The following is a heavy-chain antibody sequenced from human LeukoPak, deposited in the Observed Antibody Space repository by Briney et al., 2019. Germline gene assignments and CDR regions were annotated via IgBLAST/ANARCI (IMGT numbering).Heavy chain of an antibody. J-gene: IGHJ4*02. CDR1: GITFSNAW. V-gene: IGHV3-15*01. D-gene: IGHD1-26*01. CDR2: IRSKTDGGTA. Sequence: GGSLRLSCAASGITFSNAWMGWVRQAPGKGLEWVGRIRSKTDGGTADYAAPVQGRFTISRDDSKNTLFLQMNSLKTEDSAVYYCTTNSGAYLGLDYWGQGTLVTVYS. CDR3: TTNSGAYLGLDY.